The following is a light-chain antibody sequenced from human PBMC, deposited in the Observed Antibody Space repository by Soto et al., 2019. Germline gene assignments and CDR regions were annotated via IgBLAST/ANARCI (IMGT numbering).Light chain of an antibody. CDR1: QDIRNE. J-gene: IGKJ1*01. CDR2: AAF. V-gene: IGKV1-17*01. CDR3: LQHNTYPWT. Sequence: DIQMTQSPSSLSASVGDRVTITCRSSQDIRNELSWYQQKPGQAPKRLIYAAFALQSGVPSRFSGDGSGTEFTLTISSLQSGDFATYYCLQHNTYPWTFGQGTKVDIK.